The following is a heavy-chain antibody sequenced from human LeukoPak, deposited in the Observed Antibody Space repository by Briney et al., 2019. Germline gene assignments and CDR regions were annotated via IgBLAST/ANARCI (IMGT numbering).Heavy chain of an antibody. J-gene: IGHJ5*02. CDR3: ARESVQTMPWGQVTNWFDP. Sequence: GGSLRLSCAASGFTFSSYGMHWVRQAPGKVLEWVAFIRYDGSNKYYADFVKGRFTISRDNSKNTLYLQMNSLRAEDTAVYYCARESVQTMPWGQVTNWFDPWGQGTLVTVSS. CDR2: IRYDGSNK. V-gene: IGHV3-30*02. CDR1: GFTFSSYG. D-gene: IGHD2-2*01.